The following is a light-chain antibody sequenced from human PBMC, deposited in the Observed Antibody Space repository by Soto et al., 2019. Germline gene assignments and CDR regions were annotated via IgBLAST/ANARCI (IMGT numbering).Light chain of an antibody. V-gene: IGLV2-14*01. CDR3: ISYTGSGTSYV. CDR2: EVT. Sequence: QSALTRDASVSGTQGQSITSSCSGTSSDVGSYSHVAWYQQFPGKTPKLVIYEVTYRPSGVSHRFSASKSGNTASLTISGLQAGDEADYYCISYTGSGTSYVFGTGTKVTV. J-gene: IGLJ1*01. CDR1: SSDVGSYSH.